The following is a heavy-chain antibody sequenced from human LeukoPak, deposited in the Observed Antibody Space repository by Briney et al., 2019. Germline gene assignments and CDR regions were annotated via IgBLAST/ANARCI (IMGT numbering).Heavy chain of an antibody. D-gene: IGHD3-10*01. CDR2: ISSRSSYI. J-gene: IGHJ4*02. CDR1: GFTFSSYS. CDR3: ARIRDAQWFGENLAHTRPDY. V-gene: IGHV3-21*01. Sequence: GGSLRLSCAASGFTFSSYSMNWVRQAPGKGLKWVSSISSRSSYIYYADSVKGRFTISRDNAKNSLYPQMNSLRAEDTAVYYCARIRDAQWFGENLAHTRPDYWGQGTLVTVSS.